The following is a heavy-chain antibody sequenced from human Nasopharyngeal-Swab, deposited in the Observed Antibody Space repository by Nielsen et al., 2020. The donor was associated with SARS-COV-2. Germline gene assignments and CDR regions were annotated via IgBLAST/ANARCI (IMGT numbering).Heavy chain of an antibody. V-gene: IGHV3-73*01. D-gene: IGHD2-15*01. Sequence: GGSLRLSCAASGFTFSDSAIHWVRQASGNGLEWVGRVRSKGNTYATAYAASVKGRFTIFRDAPTNTAFLQMNSLKTEDTAVYYCTRCGGGCYSGRDYWGQGTLVTVSS. CDR1: GFTFSDSA. CDR2: VRSKGNTYAT. CDR3: TRCGGGCYSGRDY. J-gene: IGHJ4*02.